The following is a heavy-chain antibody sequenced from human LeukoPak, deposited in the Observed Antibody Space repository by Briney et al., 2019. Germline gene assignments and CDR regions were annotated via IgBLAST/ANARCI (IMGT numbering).Heavy chain of an antibody. Sequence: ETRSLTVTSSGGFISNYYWSWIRPPPGEGQGWMGYIYCSGSTNSNPSLKRRVTISVDTSKNQFSLKLSSVTAADTAVYYCARSYYDSSGYASGMDVWGQGTTVTVSS. D-gene: IGHD3-22*01. CDR3: ARSYYDSSGYASGMDV. V-gene: IGHV4-59*01. CDR2: IYCSGST. CDR1: GGFISNYY. J-gene: IGHJ6*02.